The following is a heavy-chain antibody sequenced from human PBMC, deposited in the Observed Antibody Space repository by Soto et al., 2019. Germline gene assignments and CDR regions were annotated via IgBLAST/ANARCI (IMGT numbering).Heavy chain of an antibody. CDR3: AKVRDSAAAGHFDS. CDR1: GFTVSAYA. J-gene: IGHJ4*02. V-gene: IGHV3-23*01. Sequence: GASLTISCAASGFTVSAYAMSWVRQAPGKGLEWVSVISGSGGTTYYADSVKGRFTISRDNSKNTLYVQMNSLRAEDTAAYYCAKVRDSAAAGHFDSWGQGTLVTVSS. CDR2: ISGSGGTT. D-gene: IGHD6-13*01.